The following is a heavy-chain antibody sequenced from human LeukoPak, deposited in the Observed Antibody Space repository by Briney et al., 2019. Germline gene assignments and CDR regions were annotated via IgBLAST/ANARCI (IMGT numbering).Heavy chain of an antibody. CDR1: GFTFSSYA. CDR3: ARDRSYDFWSGYYTPDD. CDR2: IQYDGSNK. Sequence: GGSLRLSCAASGFTFSSYAMHWVRQAPGKGLEWVAVIQYDGSNKYYVDSVKDRFTISRDNSKNTLYLQMNSLRAEDTAVYYCARDRSYDFWSGYYTPDDWGQGTLVTVSS. J-gene: IGHJ4*02. V-gene: IGHV3-30-3*01. D-gene: IGHD3-3*01.